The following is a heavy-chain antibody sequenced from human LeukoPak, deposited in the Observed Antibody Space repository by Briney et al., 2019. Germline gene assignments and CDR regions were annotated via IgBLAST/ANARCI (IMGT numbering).Heavy chain of an antibody. CDR3: ARATVGATDY. Sequence: GGSLRPSCAASGFTFSSYSMNWVRQAPGKGLEWISYVSSTSTTIYYADSVKGRFTVSKDNAKNSLYLQMNSLGVEDTAVYYCARATVGATDYWGQETLVTVSS. CDR1: GFTFSSYS. D-gene: IGHD1-26*01. CDR2: VSSTSTTI. V-gene: IGHV3-48*04. J-gene: IGHJ4*02.